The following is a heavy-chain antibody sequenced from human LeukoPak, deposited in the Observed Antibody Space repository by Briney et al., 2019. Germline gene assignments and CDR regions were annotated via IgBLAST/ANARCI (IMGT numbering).Heavy chain of an antibody. V-gene: IGHV3-30*03. CDR1: GFTFSSYG. J-gene: IGHJ3*02. Sequence: GGSLRLSCAASGFTFSSYGMHWVRQAPGKGLEWVAVISYGGSNKYYADSVKGRFTISRDNSKNTLYLQMNGLRAEDTAVYYCEVVVAATPYAFDIWGQGTMVTVSS. CDR2: ISYGGSNK. CDR3: EVVVAATPYAFDI. D-gene: IGHD2-15*01.